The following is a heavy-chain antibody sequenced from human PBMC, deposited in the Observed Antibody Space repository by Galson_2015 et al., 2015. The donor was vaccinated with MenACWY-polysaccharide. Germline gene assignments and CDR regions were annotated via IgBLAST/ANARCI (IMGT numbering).Heavy chain of an antibody. Sequence: SVKVSCKASGYTFIGYDINWVRQATGQGLEWMGWMNPNSGNTGYAQKFQGRVTMTRDTSISTPYMELSSLSSEDTALYYCTSLISYYNPSAYYPFDYWGQGSLVTVSS. D-gene: IGHD3-22*01. CDR1: GYTFIGYD. V-gene: IGHV1-8*01. J-gene: IGHJ4*02. CDR3: TSLISYYNPSAYYPFDY. CDR2: MNPNSGNT.